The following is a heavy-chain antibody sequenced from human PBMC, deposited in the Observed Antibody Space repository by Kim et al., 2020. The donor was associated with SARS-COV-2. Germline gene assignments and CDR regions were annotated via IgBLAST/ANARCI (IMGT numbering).Heavy chain of an antibody. CDR3: PTETYYFDH. J-gene: IGHJ4*02. V-gene: IGHV3-23*01. CDR2: GGST. Sequence: GGSTYYADSVKGRFTISRDNSKNTVYLQMNSLRVEDTAVYYCPTETYYFDHWGQGTVVTVSS.